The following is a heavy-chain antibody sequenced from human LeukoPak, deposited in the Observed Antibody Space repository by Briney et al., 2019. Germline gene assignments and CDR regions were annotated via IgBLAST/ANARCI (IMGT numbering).Heavy chain of an antibody. CDR2: ISGSGGST. CDR3: AKYACGSSGGSCASDYLDY. V-gene: IGHV3-23*01. D-gene: IGHD2-15*01. J-gene: IGHJ4*02. CDR1: GFTFSSYG. Sequence: GGSLRLSCAASGFTFSSYGMSWVRQAPGKGLEWVSAISGSGGSTYYADSVKGRFTISRDNSKNTLYLQMNSLRAEDTAVYYCAKYACGSSGGSCASDYLDYWGQGTLVTVSS.